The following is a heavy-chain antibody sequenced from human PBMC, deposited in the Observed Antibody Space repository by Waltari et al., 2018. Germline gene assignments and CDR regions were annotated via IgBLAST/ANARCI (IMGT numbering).Heavy chain of an antibody. CDR1: GFTFSSYA. Sequence: QVQLVESGGGVVQPGRFLRPSCVASGFTFSSYAMHWVREAGGKGLVGVAVNSGDGSNKYYADSVSGRFTIARNNSKNTLYLQMNSLGAEEAAEYCCARDRFLEWLLDYWGQGTLVTVSS. D-gene: IGHD3-3*01. J-gene: IGHJ4*02. V-gene: IGHV3-30-3*01. CDR2: NSGDGSNK. CDR3: ARDRFLEWLLDY.